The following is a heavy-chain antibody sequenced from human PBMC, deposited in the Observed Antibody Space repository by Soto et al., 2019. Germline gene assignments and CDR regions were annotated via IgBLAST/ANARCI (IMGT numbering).Heavy chain of an antibody. CDR2: IYWHDDK. D-gene: IGHD3-16*01. V-gene: IGHV2-5*01. CDR3: AHSPWGAAPDY. CDR1: GFSVSARGVG. Sequence: QITLKESGPMLVKPTQTLTLTCALSGFSVSARGVGVGWIRQPPGKALEWLAIIYWHDDKLYRPSLQSRLTITKDTSKNQVVLTMTNMDPVDTATYYCAHSPWGAAPDYWGQGTPVTVSS. J-gene: IGHJ4*02.